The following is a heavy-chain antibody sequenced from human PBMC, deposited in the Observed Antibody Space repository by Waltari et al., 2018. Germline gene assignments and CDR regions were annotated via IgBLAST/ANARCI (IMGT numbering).Heavy chain of an antibody. CDR2: IGAAGET. V-gene: IGHV3-13*01. J-gene: IGHJ4*02. Sequence: EVQLVESGGGLVQPGGSLRLSCAASGFTLRPDDLHLVRQVRGKGLEWVASIGAAGETKYLDSVKGRFTISRESAKNSLNLQMNSLTGGDTAVYHCARGDPTAGAIDYWGQGTLVTVSS. CDR1: GFTLRPDD. CDR3: ARGDPTAGAIDY. D-gene: IGHD3-9*01.